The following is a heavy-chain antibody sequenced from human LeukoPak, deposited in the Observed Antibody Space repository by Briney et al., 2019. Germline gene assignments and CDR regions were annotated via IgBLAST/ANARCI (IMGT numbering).Heavy chain of an antibody. Sequence: SSETLSLTCTVSGYSIAHGFFWAWIRQPPGGGLEWIGSLYHSGTTYYNTSLKSRISTSVDTSKNQFSLKLRLVSAADTAVYYCARVEVPRDINDWYFDLWGRGTLVTVSS. V-gene: IGHV4-38-2*02. CDR2: LYHSGTT. D-gene: IGHD2-15*01. J-gene: IGHJ2*01. CDR3: ARVEVPRDINDWYFDL. CDR1: GYSIAHGFF.